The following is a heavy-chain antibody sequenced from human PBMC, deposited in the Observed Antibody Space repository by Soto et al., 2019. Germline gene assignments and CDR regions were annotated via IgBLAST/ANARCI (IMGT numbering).Heavy chain of an antibody. Sequence: PSETLSLTCTVSGGSISSYYWSWIRQPPGKGLEWIGYIYYSGSTNYNPSLKSRVTISVDTSKNQFSLKLGSVTAADTAAYYCARQPRIWTGYSGYFDYWGKGTLGNVS. CDR1: GGSISSYY. D-gene: IGHD3-9*01. CDR3: ARQPRIWTGYSGYFDY. V-gene: IGHV4-59*08. J-gene: IGHJ4*02. CDR2: IYYSGST.